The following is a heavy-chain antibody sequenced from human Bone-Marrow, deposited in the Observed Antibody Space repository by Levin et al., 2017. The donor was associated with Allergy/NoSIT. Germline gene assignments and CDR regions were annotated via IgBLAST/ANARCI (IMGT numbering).Heavy chain of an antibody. CDR1: GFTLSGSA. CDR2: IRSHVNNYAT. Sequence: PGESLKISCAVSGFTLSGSAVHWVRQASGKGLDWVGRIRSHVNNYATTYAASVKGRFTFSRDDSENMAYLHMNSLKIDDTAVYYCTVHYSNAFKTSDYWGQGTRVTVSS. CDR3: TVHYSNAFKTSDY. V-gene: IGHV3-73*01. J-gene: IGHJ4*02. D-gene: IGHD2-21*01.